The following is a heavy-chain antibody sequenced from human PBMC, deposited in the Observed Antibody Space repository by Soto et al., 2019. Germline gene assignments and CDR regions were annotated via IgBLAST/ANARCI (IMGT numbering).Heavy chain of an antibody. CDR3: ARVAVAGTANHKGHFDY. J-gene: IGHJ4*02. CDR1: GFTFSSYA. V-gene: IGHV3-30-3*01. D-gene: IGHD6-19*01. CDR2: ISYDGSNK. Sequence: PGGSLRLSCAASGFTFSSYAMHWVRQAPGKGLEWVAVISYDGSNKYYADSVKGRFTISRDNSKNTLYLQMNSLRAEDTAVYYCARVAVAGTANHKGHFDYWGQGTLVTVSS.